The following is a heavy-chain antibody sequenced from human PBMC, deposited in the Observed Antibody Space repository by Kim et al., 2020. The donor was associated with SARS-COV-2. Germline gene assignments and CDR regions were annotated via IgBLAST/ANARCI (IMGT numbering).Heavy chain of an antibody. J-gene: IGHJ6*02. D-gene: IGHD3-9*01. CDR3: ARAPYYDILTGYYTHYYYYCMDV. CDR2: INHSGST. Sequence: SETLSLTCAVYGGSFSGYYWSWIRQPPGKGLEWIGEINHSGSTNYNPSLKSRVTISVDTSKNQFSLKLSSVTAADTAVYYCARAPYYDILTGYYTHYYYYCMDVCGPGTPVTVSS. CDR1: GGSFSGYY. V-gene: IGHV4-34*01.